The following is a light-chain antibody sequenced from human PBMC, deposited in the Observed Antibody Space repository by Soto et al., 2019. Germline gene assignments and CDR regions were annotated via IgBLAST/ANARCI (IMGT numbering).Light chain of an antibody. J-gene: IGKJ2*01. CDR3: QQYADVPYT. CDR2: GAS. V-gene: IGKV1-33*01. Sequence: DIQMTQSPSSLSASVGDRVTITYQASQDIRKYLNWYQQEPGKAPKLLIYGASNLEPGVPSRFSGGGSETDFTFTISSLRPEDFATYYCQQYADVPYTFGRGTKLEIK. CDR1: QDIRKY.